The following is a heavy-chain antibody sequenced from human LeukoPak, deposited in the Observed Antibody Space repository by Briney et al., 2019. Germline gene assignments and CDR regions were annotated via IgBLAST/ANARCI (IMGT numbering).Heavy chain of an antibody. CDR2: IYTSGST. V-gene: IGHV4-61*02. CDR1: GGSISSGSYY. Sequence: PSETLSLTCTVSGGSISSGSYYWSWIRQPAGKGLEWIGRIYTSGSTNYNPSLKSRVTISVDTSKNQFSLKLSSVTAADTAVYYCARDMVRGDFDYWGQGTLVTVSS. J-gene: IGHJ4*02. CDR3: ARDMVRGDFDY. D-gene: IGHD3-10*01.